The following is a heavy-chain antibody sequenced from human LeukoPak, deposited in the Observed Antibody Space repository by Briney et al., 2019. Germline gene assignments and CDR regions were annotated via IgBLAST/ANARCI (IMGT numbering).Heavy chain of an antibody. D-gene: IGHD3-10*01. V-gene: IGHV4-4*07. Sequence: ETSETLSLTCTVSGGSISSYYWSWIRQPAGKGLEWIGRIYTSGSTNYNPSLKSRVTMSVDTSKNQFSLKLSSVTAADTAVYYCARELVLDMVRGRWWFDPWGQGTLVTVSS. J-gene: IGHJ5*02. CDR3: ARELVLDMVRGRWWFDP. CDR1: GGSISSYY. CDR2: IYTSGST.